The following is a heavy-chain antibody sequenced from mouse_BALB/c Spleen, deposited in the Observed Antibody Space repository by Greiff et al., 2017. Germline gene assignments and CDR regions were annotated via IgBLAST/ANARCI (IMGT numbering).Heavy chain of an antibody. V-gene: IGHV3-6*02. Sequence: EVQLQESGPGLVKPSQSLSLTCSVTGYSITSGYYWNWIRQFPGNKLEWMGYISYDGSNNYNPSLKNRISITRDTSKNQFFLKLNSVTTEDTATYYCAREQGNYLAYWGQGTLVTVSA. CDR3: AREQGNYLAY. J-gene: IGHJ3*01. CDR1: GYSITSGYY. D-gene: IGHD2-1*01. CDR2: ISYDGSN.